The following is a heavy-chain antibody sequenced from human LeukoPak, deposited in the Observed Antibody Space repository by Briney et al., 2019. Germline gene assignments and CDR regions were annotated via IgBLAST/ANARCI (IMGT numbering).Heavy chain of an antibody. D-gene: IGHD4-17*01. CDR3: AVKATVTTQVFDY. Sequence: ASVKVSCKASGYTFTSYDINWVRQATGQGLEWMGWMNPNSCNTGYAQKFQGRVTMTRNTSISTAYMERSSLRSEDTAVYYCAVKATVTTQVFDYWGQGTLVTVSS. CDR1: GYTFTSYD. J-gene: IGHJ4*02. V-gene: IGHV1-8*01. CDR2: MNPNSCNT.